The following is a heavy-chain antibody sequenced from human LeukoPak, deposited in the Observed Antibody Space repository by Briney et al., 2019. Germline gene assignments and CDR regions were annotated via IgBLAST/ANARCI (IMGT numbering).Heavy chain of an antibody. CDR2: TYYRSKLYS. J-gene: IGHJ3*02. Sequence: SQTLSLTCAISGDSVSSNSAAWNWIRQSPSRGLEWLGRTYYRSKLYSDYAESVKSRITINPDTSKNQFSLHLDSVTPEDTAMYYCARDWYNWNDGAFDIWGQGTMVTVSS. CDR1: GDSVSSNSAA. D-gene: IGHD1-1*01. CDR3: ARDWYNWNDGAFDI. V-gene: IGHV6-1*01.